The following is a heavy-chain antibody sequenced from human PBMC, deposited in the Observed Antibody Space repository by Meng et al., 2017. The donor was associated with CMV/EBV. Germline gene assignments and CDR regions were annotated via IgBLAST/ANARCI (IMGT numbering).Heavy chain of an antibody. J-gene: IGHJ4*02. CDR2: IIPVFETA. CDR1: GGTFSTFD. Sequence: VQLVQSAAEVKKPGSSVKVSGKTSGGTFSTFDISWVRQAPGEGLEWMGGIIPVFETANYAERFQDRVTITADDSTTTAYMELSSLRADDTALYFCARGGDSWYSDYWGQGTLVTVSS. D-gene: IGHD1-26*01. CDR3: ARGGDSWYSDY. V-gene: IGHV1-69*12.